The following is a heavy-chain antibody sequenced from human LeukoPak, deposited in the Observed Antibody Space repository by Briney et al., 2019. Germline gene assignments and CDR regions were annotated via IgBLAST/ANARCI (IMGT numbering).Heavy chain of an antibody. CDR2: IKSKTDGGTT. D-gene: IGHD3-22*01. J-gene: IGHJ4*02. CDR3: TTDSRYYYDSSGYYVPCYY. V-gene: IGHV3-15*01. Sequence: GGSLRLSCAASGFTFSNAWMSWVRQAPGKGLEWVGRIKSKTDGGTTDYAAPVKGRFTISRDDSKNTLYLQMNSLKTEDTAVYYCTTDSRYYYDSSGYYVPCYYWGQGTLVTVSS. CDR1: GFTFSNAW.